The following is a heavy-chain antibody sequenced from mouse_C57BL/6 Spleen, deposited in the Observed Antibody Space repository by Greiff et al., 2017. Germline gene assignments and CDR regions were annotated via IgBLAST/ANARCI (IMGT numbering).Heavy chain of an antibody. J-gene: IGHJ4*01. V-gene: IGHV1-69*01. CDR2: IDPSDSYT. D-gene: IGHD3-3*01. CDR1: GYTFTSYW. CDR3: ARWGDVGAMDY. Sequence: QVQLQQPGAELVMPGASVKLSCKASGYTFTSYWMHWVKQRPGTGLEWIGEIDPSDSYTNYNQKFKGKSTLTVDKSSSTAYMQLSSLTSEDSAVYYCARWGDVGAMDYWGQGTSVTVSS.